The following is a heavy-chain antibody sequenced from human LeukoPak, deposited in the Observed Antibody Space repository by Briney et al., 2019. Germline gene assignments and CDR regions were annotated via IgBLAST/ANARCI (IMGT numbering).Heavy chain of an antibody. CDR1: GGSISSYY. CDR3: GSTNYNPSLKSRVTISVDTSKDQFPLQLSSVTAADTAVYYCARTTSSGSYYLNWFDP. D-gene: IGHD3-10*01. CDR2: IYYSGST. V-gene: IGHV4-59*01. J-gene: IGHJ5*02. Sequence: SETLSLTCTVSGGSISSYYWSWIRQPPGKGLEWIGYIYYSGSTNYNPSLKRRVTISGDTSKKQFSVKRSSVHAGDGAVYYSGSTNYNPSLKSRVTISVDTSKDQFPLQLSSVTAADTAVYYCARTTSSGSYYLNWFDPWGQGTLVTVSS.